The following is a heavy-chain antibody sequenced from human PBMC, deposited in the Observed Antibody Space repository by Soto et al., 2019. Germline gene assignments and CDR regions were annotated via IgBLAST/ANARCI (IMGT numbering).Heavy chain of an antibody. CDR3: ATNYGSGSAHFDN. CDR1: GDTFNFYT. J-gene: IGHJ4*02. D-gene: IGHD3-10*01. V-gene: IGHV1-69*02. CDR2: IIPMLGMS. Sequence: QVQLVQSGAEVKTPGSSVKVSCTASGDTFNFYTLSWVRQAPGQGLEWMGRIIPMLGMSNYAQKFQGRVTMIADKSTSTASMGFSSLRSEDTALYYCATNYGSGSAHFDNWGQGTLVTVSS.